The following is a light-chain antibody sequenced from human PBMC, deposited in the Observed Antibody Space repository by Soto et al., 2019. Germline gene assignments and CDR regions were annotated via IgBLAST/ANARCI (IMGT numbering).Light chain of an antibody. CDR1: SSDVGGYNY. J-gene: IGLJ2*01. Sequence: QSVLTQPPSASGSPGQSVTISCTGTSSDVGGYNYVSWYQQYPGKAPKLMIYEVSKRPSGVPDRFSGSKSGNTASLSVSGLQAEDEADYYCSSYAGSYTFVVFGGGTKLIVL. CDR3: SSYAGSYTFVV. CDR2: EVS. V-gene: IGLV2-8*01.